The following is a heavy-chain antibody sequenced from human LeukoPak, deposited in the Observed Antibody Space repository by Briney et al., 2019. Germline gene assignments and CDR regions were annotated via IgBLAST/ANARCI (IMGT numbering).Heavy chain of an antibody. D-gene: IGHD2-15*01. CDR2: INPNSGGT. V-gene: IGHV1-2*02. Sequence: ASVKVSCKGSGYTFTGYYLHWVRQAPGQGLEWMGWINPNSGGTNYAQKFQGSVTMTRDTSISTAYMELSRLRSDDTAVYYRARPDPRIDSGVPMDYYGMDVWGQGTTVTVSS. J-gene: IGHJ6*02. CDR3: ARPDPRIDSGVPMDYYGMDV. CDR1: GYTFTGYY.